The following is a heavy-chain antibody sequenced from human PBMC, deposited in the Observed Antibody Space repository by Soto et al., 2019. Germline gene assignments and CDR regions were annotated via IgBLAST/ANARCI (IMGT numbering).Heavy chain of an antibody. CDR2: ISGSGGST. D-gene: IGHD7-27*01. CDR3: AKDRPGDLEAIKYYYGMDV. J-gene: IGHJ6*02. V-gene: IGHV3-23*01. Sequence: GGSLRLSCAASGFTFSSYAVTWVRQAPGKGLDWVSTISGSGGSTYYEDSVKGRFTVSRDNSKNTVYLQMNSLRAEDTALYYCAKDRPGDLEAIKYYYGMDVWGQGTTVTVYS. CDR1: GFTFSSYA.